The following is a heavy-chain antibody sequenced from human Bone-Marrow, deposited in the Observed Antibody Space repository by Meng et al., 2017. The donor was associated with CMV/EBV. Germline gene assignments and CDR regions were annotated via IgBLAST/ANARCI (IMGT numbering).Heavy chain of an antibody. V-gene: IGHV1-8*02. D-gene: IGHD3-3*01. J-gene: IGHJ4*02. Sequence: ASVKVSCKASGYTFTSYDINWVRQASGQGLEWMGWMNPNSGNTGYAQKFQGRVTMTTDTSTSTAYMELRSLRSDDTAVYYCARLTAYTIFGVAPIGGYYFDYWGQGTLVTVSS. CDR2: MNPNSGNT. CDR1: GYTFTSYD. CDR3: ARLTAYTIFGVAPIGGYYFDY.